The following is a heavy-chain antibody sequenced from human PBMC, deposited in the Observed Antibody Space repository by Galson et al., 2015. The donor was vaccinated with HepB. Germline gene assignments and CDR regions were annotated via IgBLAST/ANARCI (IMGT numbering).Heavy chain of an antibody. D-gene: IGHD2-15*01. V-gene: IGHV3-30*04. CDR3: ARGLRYCSGGSCYPLHGMDV. CDR2: ISYDGSNK. Sequence: SLRLSCAASGFTFSSYAMHWVRQAPGKGLEWVAVISYDGSNKYYADSVKGRFTISRDNSKNTLYLQMNSLRAEDTAVYYCARGLRYCSGGSCYPLHGMDVWGQGTTVTVSS. J-gene: IGHJ6*02. CDR1: GFTFSSYA.